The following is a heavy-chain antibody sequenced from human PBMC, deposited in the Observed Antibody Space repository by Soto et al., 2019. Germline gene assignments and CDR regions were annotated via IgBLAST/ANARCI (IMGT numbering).Heavy chain of an antibody. V-gene: IGHV3-23*01. CDR1: GITFIADA. CDR3: ARDLYSSSWYVDY. Sequence: GGSLRLSCAASGITFIADAMSWVRQAPGKGLEWVSAISGSGATTYYADSVKGRFTISRDKSKNTLYLQMNSLRAEDTAVYYCARDLYSSSWYVDYWGQGTLVTVSS. J-gene: IGHJ4*02. D-gene: IGHD6-13*01. CDR2: ISGSGATT.